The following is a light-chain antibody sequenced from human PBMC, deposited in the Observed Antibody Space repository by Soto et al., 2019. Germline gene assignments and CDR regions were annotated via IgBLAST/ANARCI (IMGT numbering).Light chain of an antibody. CDR3: TSYTITSTLV. Sequence: QSALTQPASVSGSPGQSITISGTGTSNDVGANNYVSWYQRHPGKAPKILIYEAANRPSGVSHRFSGSKSGNTASLTISGLQAEDEADYFCTSYTITSTLVFGGGTKLTVL. V-gene: IGLV2-14*01. CDR1: SNDVGANNY. J-gene: IGLJ2*01. CDR2: EAA.